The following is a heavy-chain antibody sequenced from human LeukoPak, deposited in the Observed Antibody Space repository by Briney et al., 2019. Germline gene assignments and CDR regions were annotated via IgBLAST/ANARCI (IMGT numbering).Heavy chain of an antibody. CDR2: ISYDGSNK. V-gene: IGHV3-30*04. CDR3: AREGDELWFGELLSGLFDY. D-gene: IGHD3-10*01. CDR1: GFTFSSYA. J-gene: IGHJ4*02. Sequence: GGSLRLSCAASGFTFSSYAMHWVRQAPGKGLEWVAVISYDGSNKYYADSVKGRFTISRDNSKNTLSLQMNSLRAEDTALYYCAREGDELWFGELLSGLFDYWGQGTLVTVSS.